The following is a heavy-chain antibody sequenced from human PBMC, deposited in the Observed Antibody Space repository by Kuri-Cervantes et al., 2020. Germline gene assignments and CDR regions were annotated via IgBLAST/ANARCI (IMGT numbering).Heavy chain of an antibody. D-gene: IGHD4-17*01. V-gene: IGHV3-48*03. CDR1: GFTFSSYE. J-gene: IGHJ2*01. CDR2: ISSSSSTI. Sequence: GESLKISCAASGFTFSSYEMNWVRQAPGKGLEWVSYISSSSSTIYYADSVKGRFTISRDNAKNSLYLQMNSLRAEDTAVYYCARVGINDYGDGGYFDLWGRGTLVTVSS. CDR3: ARVGINDYGDGGYFDL.